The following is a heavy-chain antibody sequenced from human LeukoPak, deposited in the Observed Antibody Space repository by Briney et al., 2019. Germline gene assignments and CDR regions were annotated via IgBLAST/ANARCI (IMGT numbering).Heavy chain of an antibody. Sequence: SETLFLTCTVSGGSISSSSYYWGWIRQPPGKGLEWIGSIYYSGSTYYNPSLKSRVTISVDTSKNQFSLKLSSVTAADTAVYYCARLYYDFYYYYYYMDVWGKGTTVTVSS. J-gene: IGHJ6*03. D-gene: IGHD3-3*01. CDR3: ARLYYDFYYYYYYMDV. CDR2: IYYSGST. V-gene: IGHV4-39*01. CDR1: GGSISSSSYY.